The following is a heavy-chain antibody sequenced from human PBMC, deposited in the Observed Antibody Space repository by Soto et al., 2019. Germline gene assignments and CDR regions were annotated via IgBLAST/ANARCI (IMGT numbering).Heavy chain of an antibody. D-gene: IGHD3-16*01. J-gene: IGHJ6*02. V-gene: IGHV1-8*01. CDR1: GYTFTRYD. CDR3: ERGGVRCMAV. CDR2: MNPNSANT. Sequence: QVQLVQSGAEVKKPGASVKVSCKASGYTFTRYDINWVRQATGQGLEWMGWMNPNSANTGYAQKFQGRDTMTRTTPVRTAYMELSSLRSENRAVYYCERGGVRCMAVWGQGPRVTFSS.